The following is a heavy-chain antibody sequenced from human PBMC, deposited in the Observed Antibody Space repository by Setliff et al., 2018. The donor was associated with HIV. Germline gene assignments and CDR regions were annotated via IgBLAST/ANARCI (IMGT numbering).Heavy chain of an antibody. CDR3: ARDWEPAVSIDCFDP. D-gene: IGHD3-3*02. CDR2: IIPFLGTA. J-gene: IGHJ5*02. V-gene: IGHV1-69*13. CDR1: GDTFSNHV. Sequence: SVKVSCKTSGDTFSNHVITWVRQAPGQGLEWMGGIIPFLGTADYAQKFKGSVTITADESTSTAYMELTSLRSEDTAVYYCARDWEPAVSIDCFDPWGQGTLVTVSS.